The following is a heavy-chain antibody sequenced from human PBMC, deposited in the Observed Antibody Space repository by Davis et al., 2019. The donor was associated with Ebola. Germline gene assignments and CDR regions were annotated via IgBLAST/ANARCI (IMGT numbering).Heavy chain of an antibody. CDR2: IYPGDSDT. Sequence: GGSLRLSCKGSGYSFTSYWIGWVRQMPGKGLEWMGIIYPGDSDTRYSPSFQGQVTISADKSISTAYLQWSSLKASDTAMYYSARHVPGCSSTSCYLYYFDYWGQGTLVTVSS. V-gene: IGHV5-51*01. CDR1: GYSFTSYW. D-gene: IGHD2-2*01. CDR3: ARHVPGCSSTSCYLYYFDY. J-gene: IGHJ4*02.